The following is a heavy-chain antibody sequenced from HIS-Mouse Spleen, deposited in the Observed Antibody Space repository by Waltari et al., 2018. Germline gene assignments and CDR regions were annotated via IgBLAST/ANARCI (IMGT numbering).Heavy chain of an antibody. CDR3: ARGGRGSSGWYFDY. V-gene: IGHV3-7*01. CDR2: IKQDGSEK. J-gene: IGHJ4*02. Sequence: EVQLVESGGGLVQPGGSLRLSCAASGFTFSSYWMSWVRQAPGKGLEWVANIKQDGSEKYYVDSVKGRFTISRDNAKNSLYLQMNSLRAEDTAVYYCARGGRGSSGWYFDYWGQGTLVTVSS. CDR1: GFTFSSYW. D-gene: IGHD6-19*01.